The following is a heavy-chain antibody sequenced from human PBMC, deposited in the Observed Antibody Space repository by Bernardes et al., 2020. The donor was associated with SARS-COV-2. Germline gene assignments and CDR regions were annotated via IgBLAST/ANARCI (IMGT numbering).Heavy chain of an antibody. V-gene: IGHV4-59*08. D-gene: IGHD3-10*01. Sequence: SETLSLTCTVSGGSISSYYWSWIRQPPGKGLEWIGYIYYSGSTNYNPSLKSRVTISVDTSKNQFSLKLSSVTAADTAVYYCARSGSLRVLFDYWGQGTLVTVSS. CDR3: ARSGSLRVLFDY. CDR2: IYYSGST. CDR1: GGSISSYY. J-gene: IGHJ4*02.